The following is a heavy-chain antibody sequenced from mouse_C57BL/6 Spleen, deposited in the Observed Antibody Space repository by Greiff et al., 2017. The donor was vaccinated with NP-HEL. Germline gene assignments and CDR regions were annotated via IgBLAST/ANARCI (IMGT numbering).Heavy chain of an antibody. CDR3: ARSYGSKGAMDY. Sequence: VKLMESGAELVRPGASVKLSCKASGYTFTDYYINWVKQRPGQGLEWIARIYPGSGNTYYNEKFKGKATLTAEKSSSTAYMQLSSLTSEDSAVYFCARSYGSKGAMDYWGQGTSVTVSS. D-gene: IGHD1-1*01. J-gene: IGHJ4*01. CDR1: GYTFTDYY. CDR2: IYPGSGNT. V-gene: IGHV1-76*01.